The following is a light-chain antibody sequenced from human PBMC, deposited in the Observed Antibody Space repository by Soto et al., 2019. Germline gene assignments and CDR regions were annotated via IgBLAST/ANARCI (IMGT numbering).Light chain of an antibody. V-gene: IGKV1-39*01. CDR3: QQNYSATWT. CDR2: AAS. Sequence: DIQMTQSPSSLSASLGDRLTITCRASQGISTYLNWYQQKPGKAPKLLIYAASTLQSGVPSRFSGSGSETDFTLTISSLQPEDFASYSCQQNYSATWTFGQGTKVDI. J-gene: IGKJ1*01. CDR1: QGISTY.